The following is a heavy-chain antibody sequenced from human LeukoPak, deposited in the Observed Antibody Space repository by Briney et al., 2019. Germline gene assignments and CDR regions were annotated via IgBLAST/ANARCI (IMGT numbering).Heavy chain of an antibody. D-gene: IGHD3/OR15-3a*01. J-gene: IGHJ5*02. V-gene: IGHV4-30-2*01. CDR1: GDSITTGGYS. CDR2: FYHSGNT. CDR3: ARVPYNFGSGGSDGWFDP. Sequence: SPSETLSLTCEVSGDSITTGGYSWSWIRQPPGKGLEWLGYFYHSGNTYYNPSFESRVTMSIDASKNQLSLKVTSVTAADTAVYYCARVPYNFGSGGSDGWFDPWGQGSLVIVSS.